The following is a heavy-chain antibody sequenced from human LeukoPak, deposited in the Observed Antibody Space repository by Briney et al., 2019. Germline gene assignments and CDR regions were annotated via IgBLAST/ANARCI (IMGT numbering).Heavy chain of an antibody. J-gene: IGHJ4*02. CDR1: EYTFSSYD. D-gene: IGHD6-13*01. CDR3: ATSRSSLQQLVRHCDF. V-gene: IGHV1-8*01. CDR2: MNPKSGNT. Sequence: ASVKVSCKASEYTFSSYDINWVRQATGQGLEWMGWMNPKSGNTGYAQKFQGRVTMTRNTSISTAYMELSNPRSEDTAIYYCATSRSSLQQLVRHCDFWGQGTLVTVSS.